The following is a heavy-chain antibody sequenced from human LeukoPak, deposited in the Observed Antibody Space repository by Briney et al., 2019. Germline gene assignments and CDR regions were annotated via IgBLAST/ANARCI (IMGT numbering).Heavy chain of an antibody. J-gene: IGHJ5*02. Sequence: ASVKVSCKASGYTFTSYDINWVRQATGQGLEWMGWMNPNSGNTGYAQKFQGRVTMTRNTSISTAYMELSSLRSEDTAVYYCARGGFFDILTGTPIDNWFDPWGQGTLVTVSS. V-gene: IGHV1-8*01. CDR2: MNPNSGNT. CDR1: GYTFTSYD. D-gene: IGHD3-9*01. CDR3: ARGGFFDILTGTPIDNWFDP.